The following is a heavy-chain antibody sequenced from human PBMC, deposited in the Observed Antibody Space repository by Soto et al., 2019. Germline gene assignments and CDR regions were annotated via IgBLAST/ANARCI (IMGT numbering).Heavy chain of an antibody. V-gene: IGHV3-33*01. CDR3: ARDTSCTGDFCYFRLDP. D-gene: IGHD2-8*02. J-gene: IGHJ5*02. Sequence: GGSLRLSCAASGFTFSYYGMHWVRQAPGKGLEWVAFISYDGSNRYFADSVKGRFTISRDNSKNTLNLQMNSLRVEDTAIYYCARDTSCTGDFCYFRLDPWGQGTLVTVSS. CDR1: GFTFSYYG. CDR2: ISYDGSNR.